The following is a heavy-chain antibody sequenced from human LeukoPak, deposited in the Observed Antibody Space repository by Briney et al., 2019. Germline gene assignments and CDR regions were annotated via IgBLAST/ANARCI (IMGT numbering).Heavy chain of an antibody. J-gene: IGHJ5*02. Sequence: PSETLSLTCTVSGDSISSYYWSWTRQPPGKGLEWIGYIYYSGSTNYNPSLKSRLTISIDTSKNQFSLKLNSVTAADTAVYYCARGIVGANKSRWFDPWGQGTPVTVSS. D-gene: IGHD1-26*01. CDR3: ARGIVGANKSRWFDP. CDR1: GDSISSYY. CDR2: IYYSGST. V-gene: IGHV4-59*08.